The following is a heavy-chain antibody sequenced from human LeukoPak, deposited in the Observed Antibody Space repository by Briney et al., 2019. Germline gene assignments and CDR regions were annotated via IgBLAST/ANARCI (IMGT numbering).Heavy chain of an antibody. CDR3: ATSFITVLRALDY. Sequence: ASVKVSCKASGYTFTSYGISWVRQAPGQGLEWMGWISAYNGNTNYAQKLQGRVTMTEDTSTDTAYMELSSLRSEDTAVYYCATSFITVLRALDYWGQGTLVTVSS. V-gene: IGHV1-18*01. CDR1: GYTFTSYG. J-gene: IGHJ4*02. CDR2: ISAYNGNT. D-gene: IGHD1-14*01.